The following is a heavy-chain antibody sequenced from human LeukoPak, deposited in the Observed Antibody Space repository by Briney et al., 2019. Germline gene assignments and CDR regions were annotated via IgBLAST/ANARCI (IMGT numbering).Heavy chain of an antibody. V-gene: IGHV1-2*02. D-gene: IGHD3-22*01. Sequence: ASVKVSCKASGYTFTGYYMHWVRQAPGQGLEWMGWINPNSGGTNYAQKFQGRVTMTRDTSISTAYMELSRLRSDDTAVYYCARARRITMIVVASNWFDPWGQGTLVTVSS. CDR2: INPNSGGT. J-gene: IGHJ5*02. CDR1: GYTFTGYY. CDR3: ARARRITMIVVASNWFDP.